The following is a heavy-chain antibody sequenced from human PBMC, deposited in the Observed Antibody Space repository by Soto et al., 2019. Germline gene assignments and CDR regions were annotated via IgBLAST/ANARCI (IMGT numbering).Heavy chain of an antibody. D-gene: IGHD3-10*01. V-gene: IGHV4-31*03. CDR1: GGSISRGGDY. Sequence: SETLSLTCTVSGGSISRGGDYWSWIRQHPGKGLEWIGYIYYSGSTYYNPSLKSRVTISVDTSKNQFSLKLSSVTAADTAVYYCARGVTMVRGVIHTPYFDYWGQGTLVTVSS. CDR2: IYYSGST. CDR3: ARGVTMVRGVIHTPYFDY. J-gene: IGHJ4*02.